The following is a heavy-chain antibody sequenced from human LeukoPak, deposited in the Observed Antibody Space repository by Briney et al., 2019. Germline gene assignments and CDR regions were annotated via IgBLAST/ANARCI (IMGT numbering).Heavy chain of an antibody. CDR3: ARGTAGPHSSGWYYYYYYYYMDV. J-gene: IGHJ6*03. CDR1: GGSISSSSYY. CDR2: IYYSGST. D-gene: IGHD6-19*01. V-gene: IGHV4-39*07. Sequence: SETLSLTCTVSGGSISSSSYYWGWIRQPPGKGLEWIGSIYYSGSTYYNPSLESRVTMSLDTSKNQFSLKLSSVTAADTAVYYCARGTAGPHSSGWYYYYYYYYMDVWGKGTTVTVSS.